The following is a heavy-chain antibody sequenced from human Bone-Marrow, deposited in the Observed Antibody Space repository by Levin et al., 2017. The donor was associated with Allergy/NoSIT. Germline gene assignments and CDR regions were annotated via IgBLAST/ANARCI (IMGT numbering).Heavy chain of an antibody. D-gene: IGHD2-15*01. Sequence: KPSETLSLTCTVSGGSLNSGPFYWHWIRQSTEKRLEWIGRVYASGTTNYNPSLKSRLTISIEMSRNQFSLQLTSITAADTGLYFCARGMRASQSYCNGDKCYSPGFQHWGQGTLVSVSS. CDR3: ARGMRASQSYCNGDKCYSPGFQH. V-gene: IGHV4-61*02. CDR1: GGSLNSGPFY. CDR2: VYASGTT. J-gene: IGHJ1*01.